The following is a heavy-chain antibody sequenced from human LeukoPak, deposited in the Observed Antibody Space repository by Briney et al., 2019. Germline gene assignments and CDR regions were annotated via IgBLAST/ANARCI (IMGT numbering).Heavy chain of an antibody. CDR1: GYSISSGYY. J-gene: IGHJ4*02. CDR2: IYHSGST. CDR3: ARLGYCSSTSCYYFDY. V-gene: IGHV4-38-2*01. Sequence: SETLSLTCAVSGYSISSGYYWGWIRQPPGKGLEWIGSIYHSGSTYYNPSLKRRVTISVDKSKNQFSLKLSSVTAADTAVYYCARLGYCSSTSCYYFDYWGQGTLVTVSS. D-gene: IGHD2-2*01.